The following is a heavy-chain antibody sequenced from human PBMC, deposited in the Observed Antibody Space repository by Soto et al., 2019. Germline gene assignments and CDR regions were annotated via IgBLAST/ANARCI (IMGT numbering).Heavy chain of an antibody. CDR1: GYTFSSYY. J-gene: IGHJ5*02. D-gene: IGHD2-2*02. CDR3: TRDCCCTSISCYNGVGFDP. Sequence: VASVKVSCKASGYTFSSYYISWVRQAPGQGLEWMGWISGYNGITNYAQKFQGRVTMTTDTSTLTAYMDLRSLRSEDTTVYYCTRDCCCTSISCYNGVGFDPWGQGTLVAVS. CDR2: ISGYNGIT. V-gene: IGHV1-18*04.